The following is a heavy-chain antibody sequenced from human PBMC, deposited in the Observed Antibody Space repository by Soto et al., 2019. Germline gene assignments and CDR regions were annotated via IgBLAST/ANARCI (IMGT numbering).Heavy chain of an antibody. Sequence: GGSLRLSCAASGFTFSSYAMSWVRQAPGKGLEWVSAISGSGGSTYYADSVKGRFTISRDNSKNTLYLQMNSLRAEDTAVYYCAKDRVGYSSGWIEYFQHWGQGTLVTVSS. CDR2: ISGSGGST. J-gene: IGHJ1*01. D-gene: IGHD6-19*01. CDR3: AKDRVGYSSGWIEYFQH. CDR1: GFTFSSYA. V-gene: IGHV3-23*01.